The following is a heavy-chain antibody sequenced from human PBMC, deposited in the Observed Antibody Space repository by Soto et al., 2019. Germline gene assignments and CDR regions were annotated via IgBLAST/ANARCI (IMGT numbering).Heavy chain of an antibody. CDR1: GYTFSDYY. D-gene: IGHD1-1*01. CDR3: AREPATAKPEGVDF. V-gene: IGHV1-2*02. J-gene: IGHJ4*02. CDR2: INPNSGGT. Sequence: ASVKVSCKASGYTFSDYYIHWVRQAPGQGLEWMGWINPNSGGTKYEPKFQGGVTMTRDTSITTAYMELSRLRSGDTAVYYCAREPATAKPEGVDFWGQGTLVTVSS.